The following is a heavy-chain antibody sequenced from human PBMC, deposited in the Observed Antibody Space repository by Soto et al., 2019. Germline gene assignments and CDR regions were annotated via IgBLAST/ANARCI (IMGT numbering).Heavy chain of an antibody. CDR1: GVTIISYY. D-gene: IGHD5-12*01. CDR3: ARRPGYGNAFDS. CDR2: IYDSGST. Sequence: SETLSLTCTVSGVTIISYYWNWVRQPPGKGLEWIGYIYDSGSTNYNPSLKSRVTISVDTSKNQFSLKLSSVTAADTAVYYCARRPGYGNAFDSWGQGTLVTVS. J-gene: IGHJ4*02. V-gene: IGHV4-59*08.